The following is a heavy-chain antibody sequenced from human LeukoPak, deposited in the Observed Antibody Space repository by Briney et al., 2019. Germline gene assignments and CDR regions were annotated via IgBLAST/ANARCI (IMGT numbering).Heavy chain of an antibody. CDR3: AKGGRGFWSGYYDY. D-gene: IGHD3-3*01. J-gene: IGHJ4*02. Sequence: SETLSLTCAVYGGSFSGHYWSWIRQPPGKGLEWIGEINHSGSTDYNPSLKSRVTISVDTSKNQFSLKLSSVTAADTAVYYCAKGGRGFWSGYYDYWGQGTLVTVSS. CDR2: INHSGST. V-gene: IGHV4-34*01. CDR1: GGSFSGHY.